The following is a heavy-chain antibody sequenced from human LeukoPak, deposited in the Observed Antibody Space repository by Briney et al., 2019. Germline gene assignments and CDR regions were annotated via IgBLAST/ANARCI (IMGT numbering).Heavy chain of an antibody. CDR2: ISGSGGST. D-gene: IGHD6-13*01. J-gene: IGHJ6*02. CDR1: VFTFISYA. CDR3: AKAEQQLVRAAYYGMDV. Sequence: PGGSLRLSCAPSVFTFISYALSWVPQAPGKGLEWGSVISGSGGSTYYADSVKGPFTISRDNSKNKLYLQMNSLRDEDTAVYYCAKAEQQLVRAAYYGMDVWGQGTTVTVSS. V-gene: IGHV3-23*01.